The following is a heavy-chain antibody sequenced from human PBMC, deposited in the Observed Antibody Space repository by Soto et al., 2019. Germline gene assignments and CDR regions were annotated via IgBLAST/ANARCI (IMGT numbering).Heavy chain of an antibody. J-gene: IGHJ6*02. D-gene: IGHD2-8*02. Sequence: QLQLQESGPGLVKPSETLSLTCTVSGGYISHSSYYRGWIRQPPVKGLEWIRSIYSSGSTYYNPSLKSRVIISVDTSKHQFSLKLSSVAAADRAVYYCARHERGRVVYADYGMDFWGQGTTFTVAS. CDR1: GGYISHSSYY. CDR3: ARHERGRVVYADYGMDF. V-gene: IGHV4-39*01. CDR2: IYSSGST.